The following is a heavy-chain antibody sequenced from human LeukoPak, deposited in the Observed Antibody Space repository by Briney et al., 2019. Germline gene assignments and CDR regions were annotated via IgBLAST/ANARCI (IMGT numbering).Heavy chain of an antibody. V-gene: IGHV3-21*01. D-gene: IGHD2-2*01. Sequence: GGSLRLSYAASGFTFSSYSMNWVRQAPGKGLEWVSSISSSSSYIYYADSVKGRFTISRDNAKNSLYLQMNSLRAEDTAVYYCAREGCSSTSCYREDAFDIWGQGTMVTVSS. CDR1: GFTFSSYS. CDR3: AREGCSSTSCYREDAFDI. J-gene: IGHJ3*02. CDR2: ISSSSSYI.